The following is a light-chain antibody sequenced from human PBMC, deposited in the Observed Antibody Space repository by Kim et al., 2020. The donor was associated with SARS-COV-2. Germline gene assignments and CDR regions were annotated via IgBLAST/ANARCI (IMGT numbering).Light chain of an antibody. V-gene: IGLV3-25*03. CDR1: ALPKQY. J-gene: IGLJ3*02. CDR3: QSADSSVTYWV. CDR2: KDS. Sequence: SPGQTASITCSGDALPKQYAYWYQQKPSQAPVLVIYKDSERPSGIPVRFSCSSSGTTVTLTISGIQAEDEADYYCQSADSSVTYWVFGGGTQLTVL.